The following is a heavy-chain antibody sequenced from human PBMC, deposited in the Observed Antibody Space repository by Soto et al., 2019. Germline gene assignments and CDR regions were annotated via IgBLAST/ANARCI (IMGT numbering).Heavy chain of an antibody. Sequence: GGSLRLSCVASGFSLTDYAVNWVRQAPGKGLEWVSFISSDSRTIYYADSVEGRFTVSRDNARNSVSLQMDSLRDEDAAVYYCARIKLVEWFFINVDVYDMDVWGQGTPVTVSS. CDR3: ARIKLVEWFFINVDVYDMDV. CDR1: GFSLTDYA. J-gene: IGHJ6*02. CDR2: ISSDSRTI. D-gene: IGHD3-3*01. V-gene: IGHV3-48*02.